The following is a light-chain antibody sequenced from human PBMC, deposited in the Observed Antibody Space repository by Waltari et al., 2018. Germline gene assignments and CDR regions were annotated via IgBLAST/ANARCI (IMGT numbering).Light chain of an antibody. CDR1: QSVSSN. Sequence: EIVMTQSPATLSVSPGERATLSCRPSQSVSSNLAWYQQKPGQAPRLLIYGASTRAPGIPARFSGSGSGTEFTLTISSLQSEDFAVYSCQQYNNWPGTFGQGTKVEIK. J-gene: IGKJ1*01. CDR3: QQYNNWPGT. CDR2: GAS. V-gene: IGKV3-15*01.